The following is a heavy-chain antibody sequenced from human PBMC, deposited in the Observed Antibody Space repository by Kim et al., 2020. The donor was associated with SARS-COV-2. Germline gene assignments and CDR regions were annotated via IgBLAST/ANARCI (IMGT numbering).Heavy chain of an antibody. J-gene: IGHJ4*02. V-gene: IGHV3-23*01. Sequence: GGSLRLSCAASGFPFSTSPMSWVRQAPGKGLEWVATIDGRGATTYYPGSVKGRFTIARDNSKNTLYLQMNNLIAEDTAVYFCAKSGQLDYWGQGTLVTVST. CDR3: AKSGQLDY. D-gene: IGHD5-12*01. CDR1: GFPFSTSP. CDR2: IDGRGATT.